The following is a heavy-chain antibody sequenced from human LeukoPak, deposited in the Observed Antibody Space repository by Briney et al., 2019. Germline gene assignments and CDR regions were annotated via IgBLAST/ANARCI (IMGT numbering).Heavy chain of an antibody. CDR3: ARDGPGGYCSGGSCYPFHDAFDI. CDR1: GGSISSYY. Sequence: PSETLSLTCTVSGGSISSYYWSWIRQPPGKGLEWIGYIYYSGSTNYNPSLKNRVTISVDTSKKQFSLKLSSVTAADTAVYYCARDGPGGYCSGGSCYPFHDAFDIWGQGTMVTVSS. CDR2: IYYSGST. D-gene: IGHD2-15*01. V-gene: IGHV4-59*01. J-gene: IGHJ3*02.